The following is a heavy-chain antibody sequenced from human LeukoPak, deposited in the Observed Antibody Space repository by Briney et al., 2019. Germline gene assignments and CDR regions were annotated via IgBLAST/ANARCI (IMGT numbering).Heavy chain of an antibody. V-gene: IGHV3-21*01. CDR3: ARHVVAAAYYYYYYMDV. CDR2: ISSSSSYI. J-gene: IGHJ6*03. CDR1: GFTFSSYS. D-gene: IGHD2-15*01. Sequence: GGSLRLSCAASGFTFSSYSMNWVRQAPGKGLEWVSSISSSSSYIYYADSVKGQFTISRDNAKNSLYLQMNSLRAEDTAVYYCARHVVAAAYYYYYYMDVWGKGTTVTVSS.